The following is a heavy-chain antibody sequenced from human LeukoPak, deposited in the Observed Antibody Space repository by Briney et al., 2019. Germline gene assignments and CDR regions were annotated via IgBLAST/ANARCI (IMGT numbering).Heavy chain of an antibody. CDR3: ARDSSGWFLVY. V-gene: IGHV1-2*02. J-gene: IGHJ4*02. CDR1: GYTFTGYY. Sequence: ASVKVSCKASGYTFTGYYMHWVRQAPGQGLEWMGWINPNSGCTNYAQKFQGRVTMTRDTSISTAYMELSRLRSDDAAVYYCARDSSGWFLVYWGQGTLVTVSS. D-gene: IGHD6-19*01. CDR2: INPNSGCT.